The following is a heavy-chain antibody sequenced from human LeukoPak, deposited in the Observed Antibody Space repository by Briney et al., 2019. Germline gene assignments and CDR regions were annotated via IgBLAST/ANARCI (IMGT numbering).Heavy chain of an antibody. Sequence: SETLSLTCAVYGGSFSGYYWSWIRQPPGKGLEWIGEINHSGSTNYNPSLKSRVTISVDTSKNQFSLKLSSVTAADTAVYYCASKQLSPFDYWGQGTLVTVSS. J-gene: IGHJ4*02. CDR2: INHSGST. D-gene: IGHD2-2*01. V-gene: IGHV4-34*01. CDR3: ASKQLSPFDY. CDR1: GGSFSGYY.